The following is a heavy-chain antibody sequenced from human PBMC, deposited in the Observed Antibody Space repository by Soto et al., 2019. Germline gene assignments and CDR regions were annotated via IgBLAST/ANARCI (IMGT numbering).Heavy chain of an antibody. J-gene: IGHJ3*02. CDR2: MYSGGST. Sequence: EVQLVESGGGLVQPGGSLRLSCAASGFSVSSNYMNWVRQAPGKGLEWVSVMYSGGSTSYADSVKGRFTISRDNSKNTVYLQMNSLRAEDMAVYYCASRTVTTFNDAFDIWGQGTMVTVSS. V-gene: IGHV3-66*01. CDR3: ASRTVTTFNDAFDI. D-gene: IGHD4-17*01. CDR1: GFSVSSNY.